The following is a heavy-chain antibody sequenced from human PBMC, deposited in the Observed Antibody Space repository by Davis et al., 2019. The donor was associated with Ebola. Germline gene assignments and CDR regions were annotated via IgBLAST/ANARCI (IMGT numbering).Heavy chain of an antibody. D-gene: IGHD5-18*01. V-gene: IGHV1-46*01. CDR2: INPNDGRT. J-gene: IGHJ5*02. Sequence: AASVKVSCKASGYTFTNYYMHWVRQAPGQGLEWMGMINPNDGRTIYAQKFQGRVTMTTDTSTSTAYMELRSLRSDDTAVYYCARIQLWSGNWFDPWGQGTLVTVSS. CDR1: GYTFTNYY. CDR3: ARIQLWSGNWFDP.